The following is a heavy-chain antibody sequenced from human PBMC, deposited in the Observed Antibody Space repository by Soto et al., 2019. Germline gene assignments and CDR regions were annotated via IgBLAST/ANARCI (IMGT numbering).Heavy chain of an antibody. Sequence: GGSLRLSCAASGFTFSSYAMSWVRQAPGKGLEWVSAISGSGGSTYYADSVKGRFIISRDNSKNTLYLQRNSLRAEDTAVYYCATVKSSIAARYAFDIWGQGTMVTVSS. CDR3: ATVKSSIAARYAFDI. CDR2: ISGSGGST. CDR1: GFTFSSYA. V-gene: IGHV3-23*01. J-gene: IGHJ3*02. D-gene: IGHD6-6*01.